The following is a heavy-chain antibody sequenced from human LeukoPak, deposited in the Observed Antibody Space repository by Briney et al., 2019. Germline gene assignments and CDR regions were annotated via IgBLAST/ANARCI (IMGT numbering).Heavy chain of an antibody. J-gene: IGHJ5*02. Sequence: GGSLRLSCAASGFSFSSYSMNWVRQAPGKGLEWVSSISSGSSYTYFADSVKGRFTISRDNAKNSLYLQMNSLRAEDTAVYYCARGSLQRLPRVFWFDPWGQGTLVTVSS. V-gene: IGHV3-21*01. D-gene: IGHD5-18*01. CDR2: ISSGSSYT. CDR3: ARGSLQRLPRVFWFDP. CDR1: GFSFSSYS.